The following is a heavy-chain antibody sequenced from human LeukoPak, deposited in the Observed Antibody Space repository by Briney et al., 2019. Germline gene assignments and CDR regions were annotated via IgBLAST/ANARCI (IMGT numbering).Heavy chain of an antibody. J-gene: IGHJ4*02. Sequence: GRSLRLSCAASGFTFSSYAMSWVRQAPGKGLEWVSAISGSGGSTYYADSVKGRFTISRDNSKNTLYLQMNSLRAEDTAVYYCAKVGVVVPAAPGAYFDYWGQGTLVTVSS. V-gene: IGHV3-23*01. CDR3: AKVGVVVPAAPGAYFDY. D-gene: IGHD2-2*01. CDR2: ISGSGGST. CDR1: GFTFSSYA.